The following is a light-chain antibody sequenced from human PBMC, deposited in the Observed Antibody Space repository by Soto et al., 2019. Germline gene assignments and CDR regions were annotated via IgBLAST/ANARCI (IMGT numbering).Light chain of an antibody. Sequence: QSALTQPASVSGSPGQSITISRTGTTSDVGRYKFVSWYQHHPGKAPKLLIFEVTNRPSGVSSRFSGYKSGNTASLTISGLQTEDEATYYCGSSTATDTLVIFGGGTKVTVL. J-gene: IGLJ2*01. V-gene: IGLV2-14*01. CDR1: TSDVGRYKF. CDR2: EVT. CDR3: GSSTATDTLVI.